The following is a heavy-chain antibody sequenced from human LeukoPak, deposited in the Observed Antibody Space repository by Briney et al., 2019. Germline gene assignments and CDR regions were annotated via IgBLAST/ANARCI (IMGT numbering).Heavy chain of an antibody. Sequence: SETLSLTCTVSGDSISNFYWSWIRQPAGKGLEWIGRIYTNEITNYNPPLKNRIIMSSDTSKNQLSLKLSSVTAADTAVYYCARGTITTVTDSWGPGTLVTVSS. CDR2: IYTNEIT. J-gene: IGHJ4*02. CDR1: GDSISNFY. D-gene: IGHD4-17*01. CDR3: ARGTITTVTDS. V-gene: IGHV4-4*07.